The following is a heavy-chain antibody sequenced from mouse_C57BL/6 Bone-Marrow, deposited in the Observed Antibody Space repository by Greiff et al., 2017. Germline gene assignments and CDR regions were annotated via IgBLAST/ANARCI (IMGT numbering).Heavy chain of an antibody. Sequence: QVQLQQSGAELVRPGSSVKLSCKASGYTFTSYWMDWVKQRPGQGLELIGNIYPSDSETHYNQKFKDKATLTVDKSSSTAYMQLSSLTSEDSAVYYCARCYSNYASFFAYWGQGTLVTVSA. CDR1: GYTFTSYW. CDR2: IYPSDSET. CDR3: ARCYSNYASFFAY. D-gene: IGHD2-5*01. J-gene: IGHJ3*01. V-gene: IGHV1-61*01.